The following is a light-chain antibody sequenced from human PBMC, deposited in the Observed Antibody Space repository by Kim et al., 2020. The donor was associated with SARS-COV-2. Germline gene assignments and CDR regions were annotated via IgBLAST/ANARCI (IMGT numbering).Light chain of an antibody. V-gene: IGLV2-14*03. J-gene: IGLJ2*01. CDR1: SRDGGSDNS. Sequence: ICGTETSRDGGSDNSVSLYRQHPGKATTPMIYNVSNRPSAVSSRYSGSKSGNAASLAISGRQAGVEADYYCSSYTSSRRNVVFGGGTKLTVL. CDR3: SSYTSSRRNVV. CDR2: NVS.